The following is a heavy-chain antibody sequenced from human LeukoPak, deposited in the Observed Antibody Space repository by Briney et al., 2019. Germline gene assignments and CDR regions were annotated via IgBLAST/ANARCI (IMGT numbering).Heavy chain of an antibody. D-gene: IGHD5-18*01. J-gene: IGHJ4*02. CDR2: ISYDGSNK. V-gene: IGHV3-30*04. CDR1: GFTFSSYA. CDR3: ARDVDTAESYYFDY. Sequence: QAGGSLRLSCAASGFTFSSYAMHWVRQAPGKGLEWVAVISYDGSNKYYADSVKGRFTISRDNSKNTLYLQMNSLRAEDTAVYYCARDVDTAESYYFDYWGQGTLVTVSS.